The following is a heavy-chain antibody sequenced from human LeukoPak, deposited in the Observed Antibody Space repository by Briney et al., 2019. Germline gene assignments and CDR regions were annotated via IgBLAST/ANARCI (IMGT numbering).Heavy chain of an antibody. V-gene: IGHV4-59*12. CDR2: IYYSGST. CDR1: GGSISSYY. J-gene: IGHJ5*02. CDR3: ARDWGRYWCSGGSCYSRKGVWFDP. D-gene: IGHD2-15*01. Sequence: SETLSLTCTVSGGSISSYYWSWIRQPPGKGLEWIGYIYYSGSTNYNPSLKSRFTISLDTSKNQFSLKLSSVTAADAAVYYCARDWGRYWCSGGSCYSRKGVWFDPWGQGTLVTVSS.